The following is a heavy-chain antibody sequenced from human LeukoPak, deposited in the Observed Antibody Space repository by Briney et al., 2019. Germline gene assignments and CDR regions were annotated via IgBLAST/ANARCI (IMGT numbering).Heavy chain of an antibody. D-gene: IGHD4-17*01. V-gene: IGHV3-48*02. CDR2: ISSSISTI. CDR1: GFTFSSYS. J-gene: IGHJ4*02. Sequence: GGSLRLSCAASGFTFSSYSMNWVRQAPGKGLEWVSYISSSISTISYADSVKGRFTISSDNAKNSLYLQMNSLRDEDTAVYYCARDRDYGFDYWGQGTPVTVSS. CDR3: ARDRDYGFDY.